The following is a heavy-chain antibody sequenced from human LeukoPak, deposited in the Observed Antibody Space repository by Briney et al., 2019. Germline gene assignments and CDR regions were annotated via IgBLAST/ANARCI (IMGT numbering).Heavy chain of an antibody. V-gene: IGHV4-61*02. D-gene: IGHD3-16*01. CDR1: GGSISSGSYY. CDR2: IYTSGST. CDR3: ARDGGWGYFDY. Sequence: SQTLSLTCTASGGSISSGSYYWSWIRQPAGKGLEWIGRIYTSGSTNYNPSLKRRVTISVDTSKNQFSLKLSSVTAADTAVYYCARDGGWGYFDYWGQGTLVAVSS. J-gene: IGHJ4*02.